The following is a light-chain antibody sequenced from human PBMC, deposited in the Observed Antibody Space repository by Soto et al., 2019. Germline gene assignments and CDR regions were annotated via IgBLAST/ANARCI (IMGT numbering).Light chain of an antibody. CDR2: SNN. Sequence: QSVLTQPPPASGTPGQRVTISCSGSSSNIGSNAVYWYQQLPGTAPTLLIYSNNQRPSGVPDRFSGSKSGTSASLAISGLQSEDEADYYCAAWDVSLNDVVFGGGTKLTVL. V-gene: IGLV1-44*01. CDR3: AAWDVSLNDVV. J-gene: IGLJ2*01. CDR1: SSNIGSNA.